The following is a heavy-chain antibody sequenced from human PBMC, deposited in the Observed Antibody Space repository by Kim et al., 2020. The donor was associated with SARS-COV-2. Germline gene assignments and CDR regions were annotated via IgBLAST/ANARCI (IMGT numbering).Heavy chain of an antibody. CDR1: GFTFSSYA. Sequence: GGSLRLSCAASGFTFSSYAMHWVRQAPGKGLEWVAVISYDGSNKYYADSVKGRFTISRDNSKNTLYLQMNSLRAEDTAVYYCARDKDSSGYKLGYWGQGTLVTVSS. CDR2: ISYDGSNK. V-gene: IGHV3-30-3*01. D-gene: IGHD3-22*01. CDR3: ARDKDSSGYKLGY. J-gene: IGHJ4*02.